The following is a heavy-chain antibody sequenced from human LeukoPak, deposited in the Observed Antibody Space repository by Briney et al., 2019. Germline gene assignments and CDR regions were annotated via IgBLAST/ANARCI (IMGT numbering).Heavy chain of an antibody. CDR3: AKTLQMTYYYGSGSYYNVSTSPTYGMDV. CDR1: GFTFSSYA. Sequence: GRSLRLSCAASGFTFSSYAMHWVRQAPGKGLEWVAVISYDGSNKYYADSVKGRFTISRDNSKNTLYLQMNSLRAEDTAVYYCAKTLQMTYYYGSGSYYNVSTSPTYGMDVWGQGTTVTVSS. V-gene: IGHV3-30-3*02. J-gene: IGHJ6*02. CDR2: ISYDGSNK. D-gene: IGHD3-10*01.